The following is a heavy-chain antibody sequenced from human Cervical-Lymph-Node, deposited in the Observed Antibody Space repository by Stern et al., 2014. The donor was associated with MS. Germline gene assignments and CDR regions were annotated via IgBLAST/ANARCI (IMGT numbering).Heavy chain of an antibody. CDR3: ATNRPHYYYYDVDV. J-gene: IGHJ6*02. CDR1: GGTFSNYA. Sequence: QVQLMQSGAEVKKPGSSVRVSCKASGGTFSNYAFSWLRQAPGQGLEWMGGIIPLFGTANSAKNFQGRLPITADESTSTAYMALNSLGSEDTAVYYCATNRPHYYYYDVDVWGQGTTVTVSS. V-gene: IGHV1-69*01. CDR2: IIPLFGTA.